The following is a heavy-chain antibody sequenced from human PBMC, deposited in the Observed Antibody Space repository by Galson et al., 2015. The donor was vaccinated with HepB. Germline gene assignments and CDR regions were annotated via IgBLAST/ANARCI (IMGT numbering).Heavy chain of an antibody. CDR1: GFTFSSYG. J-gene: IGHJ6*02. Sequence: SLRLSCAASGFTFSSYGMHWVRQAPGKGLEWVAVISYDGSNKYYADSVKGRFTISRDNSKNTLYLQMNSLRAEDTAVYYCAKESAYYGMDVWGQGTTVTVSS. V-gene: IGHV3-30*18. D-gene: IGHD3-3*01. CDR2: ISYDGSNK. CDR3: AKESAYYGMDV.